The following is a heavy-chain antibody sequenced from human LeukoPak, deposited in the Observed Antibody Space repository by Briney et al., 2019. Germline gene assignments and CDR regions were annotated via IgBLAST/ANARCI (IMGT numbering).Heavy chain of an antibody. J-gene: IGHJ4*02. CDR1: GFTVSSNY. CDR2: IYSGGST. CDR3: AREKDANFDY. Sequence: GGSLRLSCAASGFTVSSNYMSWVRQAPGKGLEWVSVIYSGGSTYYADFVKGRFTISRDNSKNTLYLQMNSLRAEDTAVYYCAREKDANFDYWGQGTLVTVSS. V-gene: IGHV3-53*01.